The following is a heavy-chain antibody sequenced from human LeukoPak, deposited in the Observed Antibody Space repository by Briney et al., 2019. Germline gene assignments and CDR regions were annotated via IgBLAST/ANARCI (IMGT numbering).Heavy chain of an antibody. CDR1: EFTFSSYS. Sequence: GGSLRLSCAASEFTFSSYSMNWVRQAPGKGLEWVAVISYDGSNKHYADSVKGRFTISRDNSKNTLYLQMNSLRAEDTAVYYCAKANPWGDWGQGTLVTVSS. D-gene: IGHD3-16*01. J-gene: IGHJ4*02. CDR2: ISYDGSNK. CDR3: AKANPWGD. V-gene: IGHV3-30*18.